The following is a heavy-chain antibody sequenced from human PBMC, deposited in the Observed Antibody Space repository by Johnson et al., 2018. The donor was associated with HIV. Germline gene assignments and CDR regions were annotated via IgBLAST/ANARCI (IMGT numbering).Heavy chain of an antibody. D-gene: IGHD1-26*01. Sequence: EKLVESGGGLVQPGGSLRLSCAASGFTVSSNYMSWVRQAPGKGLEWVSVIYSGGNTYHADSVKGRLTISRDYSKNTLYLQMNSLRTYDTAVYYCVRPPLERIISGSYGAFDLWGQGTMVTVSS. CDR2: IYSGGNT. V-gene: IGHV3-66*04. CDR1: GFTVSSNY. CDR3: VRPPLERIISGSYGAFDL. J-gene: IGHJ3*01.